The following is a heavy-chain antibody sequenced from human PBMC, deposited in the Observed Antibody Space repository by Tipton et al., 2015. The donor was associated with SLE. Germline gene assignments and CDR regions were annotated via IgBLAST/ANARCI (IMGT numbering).Heavy chain of an antibody. Sequence: GLVKPSETWYLTCTVSGGSISNYYWNWIRQPPGKGMEWIGYVYYSGTNYNPSLKSRVTISVDTSKSQFSLKVNSVTATDTAVYYCARSSFLYRKPPNELDNWGQGTLVTVSS. CDR3: ARSSFLYRKPPNELDN. J-gene: IGHJ4*02. CDR1: GGSISNYY. D-gene: IGHD1-26*01. V-gene: IGHV4-59*08. CDR2: VYYSGT.